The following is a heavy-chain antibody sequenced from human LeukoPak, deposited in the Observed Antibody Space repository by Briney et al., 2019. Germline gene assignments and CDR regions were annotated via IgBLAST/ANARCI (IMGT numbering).Heavy chain of an antibody. J-gene: IGHJ4*02. CDR1: SFTFSNAW. D-gene: IGHD1-26*01. CDR3: ARDPRFGSYSHLFDY. CDR2: IKSKTDGGTI. Sequence: PGGSLRLSCAASSFTFSNAWMNWVRQAPGKGLERVGRIKSKTDGGTIDYAAPVKGRFTISRDDSKNTLYLQMNSLRAEDTAVYYCARDPRFGSYSHLFDYWGQGTLVTVSS. V-gene: IGHV3-15*07.